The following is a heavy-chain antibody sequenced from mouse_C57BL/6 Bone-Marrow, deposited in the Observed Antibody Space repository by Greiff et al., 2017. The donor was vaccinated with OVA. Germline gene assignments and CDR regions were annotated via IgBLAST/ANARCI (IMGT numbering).Heavy chain of an antibody. J-gene: IGHJ3*01. V-gene: IGHV5-6*01. CDR2: ISSGGSYT. CDR3: AGVGLRRSFAY. CDR1: GFTFSSYG. Sequence: EVKVVESGGDLVKPGGSLKLSCAASGFTFSSYGMSWVRQTPDKRLEWVATISSGGSYTYYPDSVKGRFTISRDNAKNTLYLQMSSLKSEDTAMYYCAGVGLRRSFAYWGQGTLVTVSA. D-gene: IGHD2-4*01.